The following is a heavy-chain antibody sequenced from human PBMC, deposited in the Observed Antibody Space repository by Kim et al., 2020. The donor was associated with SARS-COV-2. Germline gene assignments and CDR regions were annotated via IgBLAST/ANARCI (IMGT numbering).Heavy chain of an antibody. CDR2: MNPNSGNT. D-gene: IGHD6-13*01. V-gene: IGHV1-8*01. Sequence: ASVKVSCKASGYTFTSYDINWVRQATGQGLEWMGWMNPNSGNTGYAQKFQGRVTMTRNTSISTAYMELSSLRSEDTAVYYCARDSAAGTRGGGGGHYYYYYYGMDVWGQGTTVTVSS. CDR3: ARDSAAGTRGGGGGHYYYYYYGMDV. CDR1: GYTFTSYD. J-gene: IGHJ6*02.